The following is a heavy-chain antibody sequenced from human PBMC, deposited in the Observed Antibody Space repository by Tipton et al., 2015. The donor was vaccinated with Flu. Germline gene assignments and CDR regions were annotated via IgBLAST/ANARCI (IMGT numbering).Heavy chain of an antibody. CDR1: VASINSGGYF. V-gene: IGHV4-31*03. CDR3: ARERYDIFTGAGGYFDA. J-gene: IGHJ4*02. Sequence: TLSLTCTVSVASINSGGYFWTWIRQDPGKGLEWIGNIHESGNTKYKPPLKSRLAISLDTSENQFSVELTSVSAADTALYFCARERYDIFTGAGGYFDAWGQGTLVTFAS. CDR2: IHESGNT. D-gene: IGHD3-9*01.